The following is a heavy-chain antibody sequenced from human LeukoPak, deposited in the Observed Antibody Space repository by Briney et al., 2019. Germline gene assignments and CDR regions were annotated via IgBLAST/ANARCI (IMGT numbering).Heavy chain of an antibody. CDR1: GVSISSGDYY. V-gene: IGHV4-30-4*01. Sequence: PSETLSLTCTVSGVSISSGDYYWSWIRQPPGKGLEWIGYTYSGSTYYNPSLKSRVTISVDTSKNQFSLKLSSVTAADTAVYYCARAFEAAAGIFFGYWGQGTLVTVSS. D-gene: IGHD6-13*01. CDR2: TYSGST. CDR3: ARAFEAAAGIFFGY. J-gene: IGHJ4*02.